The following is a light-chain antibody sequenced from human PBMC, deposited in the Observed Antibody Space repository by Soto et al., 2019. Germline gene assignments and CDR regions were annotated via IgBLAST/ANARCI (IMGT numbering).Light chain of an antibody. J-gene: IGKJ5*01. V-gene: IGKV3-11*01. CDR1: PSVPNY. CDR2: GAF. Sequence: EIVLTHSTATLSFSPGERATLSCRASPSVPNYLAWYQQKPGQAPRLLIYGAFNSATGIPARFSGSGSGADFTLTISSLEPEDFAVYYCQQRNIWPPVTVGQVTRLEIK. CDR3: QQRNIWPPVT.